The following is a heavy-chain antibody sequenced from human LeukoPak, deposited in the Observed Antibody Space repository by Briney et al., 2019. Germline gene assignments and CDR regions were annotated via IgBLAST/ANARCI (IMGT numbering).Heavy chain of an antibody. CDR3: ARAVNELTGHYFDY. CDR1: GGSISSYY. V-gene: IGHV4-59*12. D-gene: IGHD1-14*01. J-gene: IGHJ4*02. CDR2: IYYSGST. Sequence: PSETLSLTCTVSGGSISSYYWSWIRQPPGKGLEWIGYIYYSGSTYYNPSLKSRVTISVDTSKNQFSLKLSSVTAADTAVYYCARAVNELTGHYFDYWGQGTLVTVSS.